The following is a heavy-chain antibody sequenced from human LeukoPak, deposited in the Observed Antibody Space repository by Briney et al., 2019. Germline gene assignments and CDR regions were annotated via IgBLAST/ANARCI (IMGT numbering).Heavy chain of an antibody. D-gene: IGHD1-1*01. J-gene: IGHJ4*01. V-gene: IGHV4-59*01. CDR1: GGSISSYY. CDR2: IYYSGST. CDR3: AREVPGGTFDK. Sequence: PSETLSLTCTVSGGSISSYYWSWIRQPPGKGLEWIGYIYYSGSTNYNPSLKSRVTISVDTSKNQFSLKLSSVTAADTAVYYCAREVPGGTFDKWGQGTLVTVSS.